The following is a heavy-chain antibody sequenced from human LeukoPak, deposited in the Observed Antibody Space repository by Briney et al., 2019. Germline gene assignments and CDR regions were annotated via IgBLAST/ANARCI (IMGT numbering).Heavy chain of an antibody. Sequence: PSETLSLTCTVPGGSISSYYWSWIRQPAGKGLEWIGRIYSSGSTNYNPSLKSRATMSVDTSKNQFSLKLSSVTAADTAVYYCARDYSSGYYPNWFDPWGQGTLVTVSS. CDR1: GGSISSYY. CDR3: ARDYSSGYYPNWFDP. D-gene: IGHD3-22*01. J-gene: IGHJ5*02. CDR2: IYSSGST. V-gene: IGHV4-4*07.